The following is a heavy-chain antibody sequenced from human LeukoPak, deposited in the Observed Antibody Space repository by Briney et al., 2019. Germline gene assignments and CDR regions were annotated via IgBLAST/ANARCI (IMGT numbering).Heavy chain of an antibody. CDR3: EKELRGYSYGEH. CDR2: ISYDESNK. D-gene: IGHD5-18*01. Sequence: GGSLRLSCAASGFIFSNYGMHWVRQAPGKGLEWVAVISYDESNKFYRDSVKGRFTISRDNSKNMLYLQMNSLRAEDTAVYYCEKELRGYSYGEHWGQGTLVTVSS. V-gene: IGHV3-30*18. J-gene: IGHJ1*01. CDR1: GFIFSNYG.